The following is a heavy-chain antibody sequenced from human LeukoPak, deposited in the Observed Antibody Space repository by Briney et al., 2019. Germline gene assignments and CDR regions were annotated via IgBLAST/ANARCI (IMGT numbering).Heavy chain of an antibody. Sequence: GWIRQPPGKGLEWIGSIYYSGSTYYNPSLKSRVTISLDTSKNQFSLSLTSVTAADTAVYYCARFYFDSSGYYYVGYFDYWGQGTLVTVSS. CDR2: IYYSGST. CDR3: ARFYFDSSGYYYVGYFDY. D-gene: IGHD3-22*01. J-gene: IGHJ4*02. V-gene: IGHV4-39*07.